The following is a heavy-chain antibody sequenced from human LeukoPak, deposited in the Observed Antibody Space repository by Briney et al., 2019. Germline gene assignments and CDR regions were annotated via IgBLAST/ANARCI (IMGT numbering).Heavy chain of an antibody. J-gene: IGHJ3*02. CDR3: ARSWDIVVVPAAGHAFDI. V-gene: IGHV1-69*05. CDR1: GGTFSSYA. CDR2: IIPIFGTA. Sequence: SVKVSCKASGGTFSSYAISWVRQAPGQGLEWMGGIIPIFGTANYAQKFQGRVTITTDESTSTAYMELSSLRSEDTAVYYCARSWDIVVVPAAGHAFDIWGQGTIVTVSS. D-gene: IGHD2-2*01.